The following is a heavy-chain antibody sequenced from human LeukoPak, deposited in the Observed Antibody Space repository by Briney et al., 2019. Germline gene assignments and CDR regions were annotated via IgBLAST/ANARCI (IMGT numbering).Heavy chain of an antibody. J-gene: IGHJ4*02. Sequence: SETLSLTCAVYGGSFSGYYWSWIRQPPGKGLEWIGEINHSGSTNYNPSLKSRVTISVDTSKNQFSLKLSSVTAADTAVYYCARGPFLWGQGTLVTVSS. CDR3: ARGPFL. D-gene: IGHD2/OR15-2a*01. V-gene: IGHV4-34*01. CDR2: INHSGST. CDR1: GGSFSGYY.